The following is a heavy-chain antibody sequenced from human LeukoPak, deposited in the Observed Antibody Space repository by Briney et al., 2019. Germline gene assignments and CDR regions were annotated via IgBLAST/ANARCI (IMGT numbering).Heavy chain of an antibody. CDR1: GFTFSSYA. V-gene: IGHV3-23*01. CDR2: ISGSGGST. J-gene: IGHJ4*02. D-gene: IGHD5-12*01. Sequence: GGSLRLSCAASGFTFSSYAMSWVRQAPGKGLEWVSAISGSGGSTYYADSVKGRSTISRDNSKNTLYLQMNSLRAEDTAVYYCAKGYSGYDYFDYWGQGTLITVSS. CDR3: AKGYSGYDYFDY.